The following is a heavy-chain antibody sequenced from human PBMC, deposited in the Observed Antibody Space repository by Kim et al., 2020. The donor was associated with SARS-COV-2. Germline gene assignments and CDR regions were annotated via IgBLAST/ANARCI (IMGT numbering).Heavy chain of an antibody. CDR2: ISAYNGNT. CDR3: ARYRSNYGNDYFDY. V-gene: IGHV1-18*01. CDR1: GYTFTSYG. J-gene: IGHJ4*02. D-gene: IGHD4-4*01. Sequence: ASVKVSCKASGYTFTSYGISWVRQAPGQGLEWMGWISAYNGNTNYAQKLQGRVTMTTDTSTSTAYMELRSLRSDDTAVYYCARYRSNYGNDYFDYWGQGTLVTVSS.